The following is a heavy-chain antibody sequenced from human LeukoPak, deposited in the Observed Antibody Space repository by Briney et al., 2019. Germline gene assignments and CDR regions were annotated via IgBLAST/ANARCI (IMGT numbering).Heavy chain of an antibody. J-gene: IGHJ4*02. Sequence: GGSLRLSCAASGFTFDDYGMSWVRQAPGKGLEWVSGINWNGGSAGYADSVKGRFTISRDNAKNSLYLQMNSLRAEDTAFYYCAGDRESISGYYFFYYFDYWGQGTLVTVSS. CDR3: AGDRESISGYYFFYYFDY. CDR1: GFTFDDYG. CDR2: INWNGGSA. V-gene: IGHV3-20*04. D-gene: IGHD3-22*01.